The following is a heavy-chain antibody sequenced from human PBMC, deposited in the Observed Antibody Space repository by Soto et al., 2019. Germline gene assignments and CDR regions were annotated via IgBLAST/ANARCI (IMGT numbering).Heavy chain of an antibody. CDR1: GFTFSSYS. CDR3: VRGGRGYTRVEVFDI. Sequence: EVQLVESGGGLVKPGGSLRLSCVDSGFTFSSYSMNWVRQAPGKGLEWVSAIRAYSSPIFYADSLKGRFTVSRDNAKNSLYLQMNSLRAGDTAVYYCVRGGRGYTRVEVFDIWGQGTMVTVSS. D-gene: IGHD2-2*02. J-gene: IGHJ3*02. V-gene: IGHV3-21*06. CDR2: IRAYSSPI.